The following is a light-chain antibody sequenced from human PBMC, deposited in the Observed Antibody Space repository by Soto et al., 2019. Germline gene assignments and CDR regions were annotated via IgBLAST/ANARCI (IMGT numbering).Light chain of an antibody. CDR3: QQYGRSPPNT. CDR1: QSVSSSY. V-gene: IGKV3-20*01. CDR2: GGS. Sequence: EIVLTQSPGTLSLSPGERATLSCRASQSVSSSYLAWYQQKPGPDPRLLIYGGSSRATGIPNRFRGSGSGTDITLTISRLEPEDFAGNYCQQYGRSPPNTFVQGTQLESK. J-gene: IGKJ2*01.